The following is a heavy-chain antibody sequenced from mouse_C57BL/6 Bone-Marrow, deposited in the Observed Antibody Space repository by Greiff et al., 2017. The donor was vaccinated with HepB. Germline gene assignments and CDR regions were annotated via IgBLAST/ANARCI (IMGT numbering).Heavy chain of an antibody. CDR3: ARDGSSYFDY. CDR2: IYPSDSET. Sequence: QVQLKESGAELVRPGSSVKLSCKASGYTFTSYWMDWVKQRPGQGLEWIGNIYPSDSETHYNQKFKDKATLTVDKSSSTAYMQLSSLTSEDSAVYYCARDGSSYFDYWGQGTTLTVSS. V-gene: IGHV1-61*01. J-gene: IGHJ2*01. D-gene: IGHD1-1*01. CDR1: GYTFTSYW.